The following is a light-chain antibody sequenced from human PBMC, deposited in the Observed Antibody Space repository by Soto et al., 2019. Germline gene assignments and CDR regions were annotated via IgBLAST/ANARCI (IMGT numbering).Light chain of an antibody. CDR1: SSDVGGYNY. CDR3: SAYTSSSTPVV. CDR2: EVS. J-gene: IGLJ2*01. Sequence: QSALTQPASVSGSPGQSITISCTGTSSDVGGYNYVSWYQQHPGKAPKLMIYEVSNRASGVSNRISGSKSGNTASLTISGLQAEEEADYYCSAYTSSSTPVVFGGGTKLTLL. V-gene: IGLV2-14*01.